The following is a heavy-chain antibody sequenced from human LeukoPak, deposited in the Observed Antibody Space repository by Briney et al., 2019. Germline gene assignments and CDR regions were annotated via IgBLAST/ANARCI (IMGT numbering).Heavy chain of an antibody. CDR3: ARGGSL. CDR1: GGSFSSYY. CDR2: INHSGSA. D-gene: IGHD5-12*01. J-gene: IGHJ4*02. V-gene: IGHV4-34*01. Sequence: TSETLSLTCVVYGGSFSSYYWSWIRQPPGKGLEWIGEINHSGSAKYNPSLKSRVTILVDTSKNQISLKLNSVTAADTAVYYCARGGSLWGQGTLVTVSS.